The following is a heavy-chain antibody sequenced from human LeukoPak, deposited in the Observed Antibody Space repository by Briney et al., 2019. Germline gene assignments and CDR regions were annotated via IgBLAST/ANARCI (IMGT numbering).Heavy chain of an antibody. D-gene: IGHD2-2*01. Sequence: PGGSLRLSCAASGFTFSDYYMSWIRQAPGKGLEWVSYISSSGSTIYYADSVKGRFTISRDNSKNSLYLQMNSLRTEDTALYYCAKDIFRYCSSTSCYRFDYWGQGTLVTVSS. CDR2: ISSSGSTI. CDR1: GFTFSDYY. J-gene: IGHJ4*02. CDR3: AKDIFRYCSSTSCYRFDY. V-gene: IGHV3-11*01.